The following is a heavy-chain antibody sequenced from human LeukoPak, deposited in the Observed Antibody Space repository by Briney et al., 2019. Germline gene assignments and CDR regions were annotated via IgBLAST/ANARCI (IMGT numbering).Heavy chain of an antibody. J-gene: IGHJ4*02. D-gene: IGHD4-23*01. V-gene: IGHV3-23*01. CDR2: ISGSGGST. Sequence: PGGSLRLSCAASGFTFSSYAMSWVRQAPRKGLEWVSAISGSGGSTYYADSVKGRFTISRDNSKNTLYLQMNSLRAEDTAVYYCAKGLSFYGGSFDYWGQGTLVTVSS. CDR3: AKGLSFYGGSFDY. CDR1: GFTFSSYA.